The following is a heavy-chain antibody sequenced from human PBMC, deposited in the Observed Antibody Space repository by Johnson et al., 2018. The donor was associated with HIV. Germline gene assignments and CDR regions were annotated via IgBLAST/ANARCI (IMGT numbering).Heavy chain of an antibody. V-gene: IGHV3-7*05. Sequence: VQLVESGGGVVRPGGSLRLSCAASGFSFSSYWMSWVRQAPGKGLAWVANINRDGSEKYYVDSVKGRFTISRDNAKNSLYLQMNSLRTEDTALYYCAKDRQATSTLGAFDIWGQGNMVIVSS. CDR2: INRDGSEK. CDR3: AKDRQATSTLGAFDI. CDR1: GFSFSSYW. J-gene: IGHJ3*02. D-gene: IGHD5-24*01.